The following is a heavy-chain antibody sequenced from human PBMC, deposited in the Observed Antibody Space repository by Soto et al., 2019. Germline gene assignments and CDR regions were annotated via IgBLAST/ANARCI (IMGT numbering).Heavy chain of an antibody. Sequence: GGSVRLSCAASGFTFSSYAMHWVRQALGKGLEWVAVISYDGSNKYYADSVKGRFTISRDNSKNTLYLQMNSLRAEDTAVYYCARGQQWLGPLDYYYYGMDVWGQGTTVTVSS. CDR3: ARGQQWLGPLDYYYYGMDV. V-gene: IGHV3-30-3*01. CDR1: GFTFSSYA. J-gene: IGHJ6*02. CDR2: ISYDGSNK. D-gene: IGHD6-19*01.